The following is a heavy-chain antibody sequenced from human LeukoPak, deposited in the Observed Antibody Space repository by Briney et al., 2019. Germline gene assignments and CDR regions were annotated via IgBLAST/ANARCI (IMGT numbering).Heavy chain of an antibody. CDR3: ARDTYDDYVPLDY. CDR1: GFTFSSYA. V-gene: IGHV3-30-3*01. J-gene: IGHJ4*02. Sequence: GGSLRLSCAASGFTFSSYAMHWVRQAPGKGLEWVADISYDGSNKYYADSVKGRLTISRDNSKSTLYLQMNSLRAEDTAVYYCARDTYDDYVPLDYWGQGTLVTVSS. D-gene: IGHD4-17*01. CDR2: ISYDGSNK.